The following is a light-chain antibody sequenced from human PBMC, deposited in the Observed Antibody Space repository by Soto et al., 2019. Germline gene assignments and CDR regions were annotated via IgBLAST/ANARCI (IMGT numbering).Light chain of an antibody. J-gene: IGKJ4*01. CDR3: QQRSSWPLT. CDR2: DAS. Sequence: EIVLTQSPATLSLSPGERATLSCRASQSVSSYLAWYHHKPGQAPRLLIYDASSRASGIPARFSGSGSGTDFTLTISSLEPEDFAVYYCQQRSSWPLTFGGGTKVEIK. V-gene: IGKV3-11*01. CDR1: QSVSSY.